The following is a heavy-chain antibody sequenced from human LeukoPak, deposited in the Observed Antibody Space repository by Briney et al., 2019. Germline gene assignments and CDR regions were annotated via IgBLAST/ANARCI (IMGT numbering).Heavy chain of an antibody. Sequence: GGSLRLSCAASGFTFTNYAMTWVRQAPGKGLEWVSGISEGVGNTYYADSVKGRFTISRDHSKNTLYLQMNSLRADETALYYCAKRGKGTTGRFFDYWGQGTLVTGSS. CDR1: GFTFTNYA. D-gene: IGHD4-17*01. V-gene: IGHV3-23*01. CDR2: ISEGVGNT. CDR3: AKRGKGTTGRFFDY. J-gene: IGHJ4*02.